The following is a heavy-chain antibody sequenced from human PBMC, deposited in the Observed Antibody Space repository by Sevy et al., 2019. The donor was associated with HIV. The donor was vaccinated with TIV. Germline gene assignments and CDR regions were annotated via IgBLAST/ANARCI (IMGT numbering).Heavy chain of an antibody. V-gene: IGHV1-18*01. D-gene: IGHD2-15*01. CDR3: ARAYCSGGRCYSLAY. Sequence: ASVKVSCKASGYLFTSYRITWVRQAPGKRLELVGWISPHNGDTNYAQRVQDRVTMITDTSTTTAYMELGSLTSDDSAGYYCARAYCSGGRCYSLAYWGQGTLVTVSS. J-gene: IGHJ4*02. CDR1: GYLFTSYR. CDR2: ISPHNGDT.